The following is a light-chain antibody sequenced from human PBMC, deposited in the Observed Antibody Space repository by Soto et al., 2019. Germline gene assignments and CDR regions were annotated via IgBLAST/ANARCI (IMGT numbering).Light chain of an antibody. CDR3: QQYNSYSWT. J-gene: IGKJ5*01. CDR2: KAS. Sequence: DIQMTQSLSPLSASVGHRLTITCRASQSISVWLAWYQQKAGKAPNVLIYKASRLESGVPSRFSGSGSETEFTLTISGLKNGDSATYDCQQYNSYSWTFCQGTRLEIK. V-gene: IGKV1-5*03. CDR1: QSISVW.